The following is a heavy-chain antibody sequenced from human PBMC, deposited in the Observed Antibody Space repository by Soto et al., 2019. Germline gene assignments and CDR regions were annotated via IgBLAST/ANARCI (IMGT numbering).Heavy chain of an antibody. Sequence: GGSLRLSCAASGFTFSNAWMNWVRQAPGEGLEWVGRIKSKTDGGTTDYAAPVKGRFTISRDDSKNTLYLQMNSLKTEDTAVYYCTTDLGEQPDYYYGMDVWGQGTTVTVSS. J-gene: IGHJ6*02. CDR2: IKSKTDGGTT. V-gene: IGHV3-15*07. D-gene: IGHD1-26*01. CDR3: TTDLGEQPDYYYGMDV. CDR1: GFTFSNAW.